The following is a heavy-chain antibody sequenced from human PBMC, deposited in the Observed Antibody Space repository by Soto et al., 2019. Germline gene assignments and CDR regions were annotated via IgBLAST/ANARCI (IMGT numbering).Heavy chain of an antibody. Sequence: QIKLIESGPTLVKPTQTLTLTCTFSGFSLSTSGAAVGWVRQPPGRALEWLALIYWGGDKRYNASLGNRLTITKDTSLNQVVLTLTNVDPADTATYYCAHRATMTIFGLIIDNGIWFDPWGQGTRVIVSS. CDR2: IYWGGDK. CDR1: GFSLSTSGAA. D-gene: IGHD3-3*01. CDR3: AHRATMTIFGLIIDNGIWFDP. J-gene: IGHJ5*02. V-gene: IGHV2-5*02.